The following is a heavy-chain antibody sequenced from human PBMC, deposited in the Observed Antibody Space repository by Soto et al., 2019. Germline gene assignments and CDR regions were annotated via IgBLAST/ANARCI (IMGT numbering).Heavy chain of an antibody. V-gene: IGHV3-23*01. Sequence: EVQLLESGGGLVQPGGSLRLSCAASGFTFSSYAMSWVRQAPGKGLEWVSAISGSGGSTYYADSVKGWFTISRDNSKNTLYLQMNSLRADDTAVYYCATNSGSYFYFDYWGQGTLVTVSS. CDR2: ISGSGGST. D-gene: IGHD1-26*01. CDR1: GFTFSSYA. CDR3: ATNSGSYFYFDY. J-gene: IGHJ4*02.